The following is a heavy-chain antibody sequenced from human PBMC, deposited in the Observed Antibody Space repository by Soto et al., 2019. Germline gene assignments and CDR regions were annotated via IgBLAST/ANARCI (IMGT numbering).Heavy chain of an antibody. D-gene: IGHD5-12*01. CDR1: GFTFSSYA. J-gene: IGHJ6*02. CDR2: ISGSGGST. CDR3: AKEDGYHSSSYGMDV. V-gene: IGHV3-23*01. Sequence: HPGGSVRLSCAASGFTFSSYAMSWVRQAPGKGLEWVSAISGSGGSTYYADSVKGRFTISRDNSKNTLYLQMNSLRAEDTAVYYCAKEDGYHSSSYGMDVWGQGTTVTVS.